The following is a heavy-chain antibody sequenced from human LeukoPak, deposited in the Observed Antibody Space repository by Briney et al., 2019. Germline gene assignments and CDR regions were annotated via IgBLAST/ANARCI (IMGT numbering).Heavy chain of an antibody. CDR1: GGTFSSYA. CDR3: AREREDYYDSSGYYCGAFDI. J-gene: IGHJ3*02. Sequence: SVKVSCKASGGTFSSYAISWVRQAPGQGLEWMGRIIPIFGTANYAQKFQGRVTITTDESTGTAYMELSSLRSEDTAVYYCAREREDYYDSSGYYCGAFDIWGQGTMVTVSS. CDR2: IIPIFGTA. V-gene: IGHV1-69*05. D-gene: IGHD3-22*01.